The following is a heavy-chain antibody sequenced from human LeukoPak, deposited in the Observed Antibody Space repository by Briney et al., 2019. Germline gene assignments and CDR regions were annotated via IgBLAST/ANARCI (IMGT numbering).Heavy chain of an antibody. CDR3: AKESLAGETNFDY. Sequence: PGGSLRLSCAASGFTFDDYAMHWVRQAPGKGLEWVSGISWNSGSIGYADSVKGRFTISRDNAKNSLYLQMNSLRAEDTALYYCAKESLAGETNFDYWGQGTLVTVSS. CDR2: ISWNSGSI. V-gene: IGHV3-9*01. J-gene: IGHJ4*02. D-gene: IGHD1-1*01. CDR1: GFTFDDYA.